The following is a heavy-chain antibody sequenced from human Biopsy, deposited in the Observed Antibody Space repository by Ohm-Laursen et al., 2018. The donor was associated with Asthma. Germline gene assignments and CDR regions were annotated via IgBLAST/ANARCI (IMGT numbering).Heavy chain of an antibody. J-gene: IGHJ5*02. CDR2: IHNSGNT. CDR3: ARGQGRGIQLWSLDP. D-gene: IGHD5-18*01. CDR1: GGSINSDY. V-gene: IGHV4-59*01. Sequence: TLSLTCSFSGGSINSDYWSWVRQSPGKGLEWIGYIHNSGNTNYNPSLKSRVTISLDTSKNHFSLRLSFVTAADTAVYFCARGQGRGIQLWSLDPWGQGILVTVSS.